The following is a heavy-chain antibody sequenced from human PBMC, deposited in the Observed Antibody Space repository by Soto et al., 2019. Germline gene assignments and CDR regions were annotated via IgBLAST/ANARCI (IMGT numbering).Heavy chain of an antibody. CDR1: GYTFSSYS. Sequence: ASVKVSCKASGYTFSSYSVSWVRQAPGQGLEWMGWISAYNGNTNYAQKLQGRVTITTDTSTRTTYMDHKCLRSDDTAVYYCARDDGDDGLDIWGQGTMVTVSS. V-gene: IGHV1-18*01. J-gene: IGHJ3*02. D-gene: IGHD4-17*01. CDR2: ISAYNGNT. CDR3: ARDDGDDGLDI.